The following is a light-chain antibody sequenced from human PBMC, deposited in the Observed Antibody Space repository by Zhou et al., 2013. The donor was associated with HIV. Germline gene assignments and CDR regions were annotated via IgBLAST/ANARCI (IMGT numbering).Light chain of an antibody. V-gene: IGKV3-20*01. CDR2: AAS. J-gene: IGKJ2*01. CDR1: QSLSTY. Sequence: EIVLTQSPATLSLSPGERATLSCRASQSLSTYLAWYQQKPGQAPRLLIYAASNRASGIPARFSGSGSGTDFTLTISRLEPEDFAVYYCQQYGRSPSYTFGQGTKLEIK. CDR3: QQYGRSPSYT.